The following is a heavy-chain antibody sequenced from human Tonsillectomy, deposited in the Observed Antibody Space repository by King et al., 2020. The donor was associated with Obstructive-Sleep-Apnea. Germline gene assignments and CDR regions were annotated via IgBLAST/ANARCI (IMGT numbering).Heavy chain of an antibody. CDR3: AKSDVLRYFDWLGFDY. Sequence: VQLVESGGGLVQPGGSLRLSCAASGFTFSSYAMSWVRQAPGKGLEWVSAISGSGGSTYYADSMKGRFTISRDNSKNTLYLQMNSLRAEDTAVYYCAKSDVLRYFDWLGFDYWGQGTLVTVSS. CDR2: ISGSGGST. D-gene: IGHD3-9*01. CDR1: GFTFSSYA. J-gene: IGHJ4*02. V-gene: IGHV3-23*04.